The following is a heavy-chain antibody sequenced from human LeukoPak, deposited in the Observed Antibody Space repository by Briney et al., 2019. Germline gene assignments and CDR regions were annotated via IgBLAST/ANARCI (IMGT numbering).Heavy chain of an antibody. CDR2: IIPIFGTA. Sequence: SVKVSCKASGGTFSSYAISWVRQAPGQGLEWMGGIIPIFGTANYAQKFQGRVTTTTDESTSTAYMELSSLRSEDTAVYYCARDLGPRGYCSSTSCLGAFDPWGLGTLVTVSS. V-gene: IGHV1-69*05. CDR1: GGTFSSYA. CDR3: ARDLGPRGYCSSTSCLGAFDP. D-gene: IGHD2-2*01. J-gene: IGHJ5*02.